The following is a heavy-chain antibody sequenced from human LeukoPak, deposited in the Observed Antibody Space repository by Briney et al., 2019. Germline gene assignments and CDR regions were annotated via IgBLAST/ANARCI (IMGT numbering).Heavy chain of an antibody. D-gene: IGHD1-26*01. CDR1: GFTFGDYA. J-gene: IGHJ4*02. Sequence: GGSLRLSCTASGFTFGDYAMSWVRQAPGKGLEWVGFIRSKAYGGTTDYAAPVKGRFTISRDDSKNTLYLQMNSLKTEDTAVYYCTTDVGFGSLVDYWGQGTLVTVSS. CDR3: TTDVGFGSLVDY. CDR2: IRSKAYGGTT. V-gene: IGHV3-49*04.